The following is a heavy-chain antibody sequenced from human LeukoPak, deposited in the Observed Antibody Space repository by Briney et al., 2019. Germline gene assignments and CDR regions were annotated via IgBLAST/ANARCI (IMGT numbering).Heavy chain of an antibody. Sequence: PSETLSLTCAVYGGSFSGYYWSWIRQPPGKGLEWIGEINHSGSTNYNPSLKSRVTISVDTSKNQFSLKLSSVTAADTAVYYCARGRKGYDSSGYHYTKYYFDYWGQGTLITVSS. CDR1: GGSFSGYY. V-gene: IGHV4-34*01. J-gene: IGHJ4*02. CDR2: INHSGST. CDR3: ARGRKGYDSSGYHYTKYYFDY. D-gene: IGHD3-22*01.